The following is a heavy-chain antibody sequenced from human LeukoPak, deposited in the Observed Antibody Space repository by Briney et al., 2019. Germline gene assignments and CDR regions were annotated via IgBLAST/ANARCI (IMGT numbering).Heavy chain of an antibody. D-gene: IGHD4-17*01. CDR3: ERGNTVTFDAFDI. Sequence: GGSLRLSCAASGFTFSSYSMNWVRQAPGKGLEWVSSISSSSSYIYYADSVKGRFTISRDNAKNSLYLQMNSLRAEDTAVYYCERGNTVTFDAFDIWGQGTMVTVSS. CDR1: GFTFSSYS. CDR2: ISSSSSYI. V-gene: IGHV3-21*01. J-gene: IGHJ3*02.